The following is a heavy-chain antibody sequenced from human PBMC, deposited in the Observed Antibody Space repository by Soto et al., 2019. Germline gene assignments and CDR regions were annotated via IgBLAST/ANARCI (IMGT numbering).Heavy chain of an antibody. D-gene: IGHD2-15*01. Sequence: EVQLVESGGGLVQPGGSLKLSCAASGFTFSGSAMHWVRQASGKGLEWVGRIRSKANSYARAYAASVKGRFTISRDDSKNTAYLQMNSLKTEDTAVYYCTRGGYCSGGSCPTTPRLEFDPWGQGTLVTVSS. CDR1: GFTFSGSA. V-gene: IGHV3-73*01. CDR3: TRGGYCSGGSCPTTPRLEFDP. J-gene: IGHJ5*02. CDR2: IRSKANSYAR.